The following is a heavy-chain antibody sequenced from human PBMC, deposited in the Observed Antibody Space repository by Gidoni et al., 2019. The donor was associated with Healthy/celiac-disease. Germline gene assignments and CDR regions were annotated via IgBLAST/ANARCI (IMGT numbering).Heavy chain of an antibody. Sequence: QVQLVESGGGVVQPGRSLSLSCAASGFTFSSYAMHWVRQAPGKGLGWVAVISYDGSNKYYADSVKGRFTISRDNSKNTLYLQMNSLRAEDTAVYYCARSLVVVPAASDYWGQGTLVTVSS. D-gene: IGHD2-2*01. CDR1: GFTFSSYA. CDR3: ARSLVVVPAASDY. CDR2: ISYDGSNK. V-gene: IGHV3-30-3*01. J-gene: IGHJ4*02.